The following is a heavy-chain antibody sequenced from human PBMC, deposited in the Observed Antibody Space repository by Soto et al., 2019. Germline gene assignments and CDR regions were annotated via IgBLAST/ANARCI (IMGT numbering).Heavy chain of an antibody. V-gene: IGHV1-46*01. J-gene: IGHJ4*02. D-gene: IGHD6-13*01. Sequence: GASVKVSCKASGFTFSAYYIYWVRQAPGQGLEWMGLVNPNGGGTSNAQKFQGRVTMTRDTSTSTVYMELSSLRSEDTAVYYCARGSYTSTLDYWGQGMLVTVSS. CDR2: VNPNGGGT. CDR3: ARGSYTSTLDY. CDR1: GFTFSAYY.